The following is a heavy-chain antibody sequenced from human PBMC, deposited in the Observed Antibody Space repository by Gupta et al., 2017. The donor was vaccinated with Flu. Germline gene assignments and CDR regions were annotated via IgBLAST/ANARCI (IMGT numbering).Heavy chain of an antibody. CDR3: VHTNGRFSQWLYNGSYFDY. J-gene: IGHJ4*02. V-gene: IGHV2-5*02. D-gene: IGHD3-3*01. Sequence: GKALEWLAHIYWDDDKIYRPSLKTRLTITKDTSNSQVVLTMTNMDPVDTATYYCVHTNGRFSQWLYNGSYFDYWGQGTRVTVS. CDR2: IYWDDDK.